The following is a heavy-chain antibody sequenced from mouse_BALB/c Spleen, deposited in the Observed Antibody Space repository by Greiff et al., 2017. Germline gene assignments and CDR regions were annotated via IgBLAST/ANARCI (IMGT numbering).Heavy chain of an antibody. Sequence: EVKVVESGGGLVKPGGSLKLSCAASGFAFSSYDMSWVRQTPEKRLEWVAYISSGGGSTYYPDTVKGRFTISRDNAKNTLYLQMSSLKSEDTAMYYCARQGRGYDYAMDYWGQGTSVTVSS. V-gene: IGHV5-12-1*01. CDR2: ISSGGGST. CDR3: ARQGRGYDYAMDY. D-gene: IGHD2-4*01. J-gene: IGHJ4*01. CDR1: GFAFSSYD.